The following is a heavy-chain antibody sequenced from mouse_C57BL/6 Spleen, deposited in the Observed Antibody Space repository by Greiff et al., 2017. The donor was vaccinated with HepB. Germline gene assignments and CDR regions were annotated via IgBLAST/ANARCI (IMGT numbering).Heavy chain of an antibody. CDR2: IYPRSGNT. V-gene: IGHV1-81*01. CDR1: GYTFTSYG. J-gene: IGHJ2*01. Sequence: QVQLQQSGAELARPGASVKLSCKASGYTFTSYGISWVKQRTGQGLEWIGEIYPRSGNTYYNEKFKGRSTLTADKSSITAYLELRSLTYEDSAFCSSAVRYDYYEDYWGQGTTLTVSS. CDR3: AVRYDYYEDY. D-gene: IGHD1-1*01.